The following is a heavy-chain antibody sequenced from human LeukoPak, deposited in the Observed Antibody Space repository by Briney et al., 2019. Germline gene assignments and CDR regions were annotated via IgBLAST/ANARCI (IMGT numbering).Heavy chain of an antibody. CDR1: GNSFPLDS. J-gene: IGHJ3*02. Sequence: GESLKSSCQGSGNSFPLDSIGWVRHMPGKSRVWMGTHLPDDSGTRYSASFRGEVKISVDKSISTAYLQLSIQKASHTAMYYCVRLSRITMILGVPFCAFDIWGQGTMVTVSS. D-gene: IGHD3-10*01. V-gene: IGHV5-51*01. CDR3: VRLSRITMILGVPFCAFDI. CDR2: HLPDDSGT.